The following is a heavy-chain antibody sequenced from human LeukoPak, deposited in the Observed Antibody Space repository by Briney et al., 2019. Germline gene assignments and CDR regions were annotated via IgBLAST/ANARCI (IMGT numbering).Heavy chain of an antibody. V-gene: IGHV3-74*01. CDR1: GFTFSSYW. J-gene: IGHJ6*02. CDR2: INADGSDT. CDR3: ARDPRRFSLGYYHSSHGYNGMDV. Sequence: GGSLRLSCAASGFTFSSYWMHWVRQAPGKGLVWVSRINADGSDTDYADSVKGRFTISRDNAQNTLYLQMNSLRADDTAVYYCARDPRRFSLGYYHSSHGYNGMDVWGQGTTVTVSS. D-gene: IGHD3-3*01.